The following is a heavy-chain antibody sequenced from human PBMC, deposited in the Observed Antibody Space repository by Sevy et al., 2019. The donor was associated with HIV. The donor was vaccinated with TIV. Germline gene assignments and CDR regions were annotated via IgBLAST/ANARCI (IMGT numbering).Heavy chain of an antibody. CDR2: IYHSGST. CDR1: GYSISSGYY. CDR3: ARGGYTYGKGYFDY. J-gene: IGHJ4*02. V-gene: IGHV4-38-2*01. Sequence: SETLFLTCGVSGYSISSGYYWGWIRQPPGKGLEWIGSIYHSGSTYSNPSLKSRVTISVDTSKNQFSLKLGSVTAADTAVYYCARGGYTYGKGYFDYWGQGTLVTVSS. D-gene: IGHD5-18*01.